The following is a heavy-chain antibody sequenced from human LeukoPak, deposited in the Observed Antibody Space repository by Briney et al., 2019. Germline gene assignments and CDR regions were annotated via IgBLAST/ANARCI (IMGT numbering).Heavy chain of an antibody. CDR3: ARGGLIYGSGSYIDY. Sequence: PSETLSLTCAVYGGSFSGYYWSWIRQPPGKGLEWIGEINHIGSTHYNPSLKSRVTISVDTSKNQFSLKLSSVTAADTAVYYCARGGLIYGSGSYIDYWGQGTLVTVSS. J-gene: IGHJ4*02. D-gene: IGHD3-10*01. CDR2: INHIGST. CDR1: GGSFSGYY. V-gene: IGHV4-34*01.